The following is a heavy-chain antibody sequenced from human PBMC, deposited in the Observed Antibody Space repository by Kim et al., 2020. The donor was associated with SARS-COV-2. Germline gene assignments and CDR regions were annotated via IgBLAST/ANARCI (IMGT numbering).Heavy chain of an antibody. CDR3: ARVYDSSGYYYGGGRADYFDY. D-gene: IGHD3-22*01. CDR2: INHSGST. V-gene: IGHV4-34*01. Sequence: SETLSLTCAVYGGSFSGYYWSWIRQPPGKGLEWIGEINHSGSTNYNPSLKSRVTISVDTSKNQFSLKLSSVTAADTAVYYCARVYDSSGYYYGGGRADYFDYWGQGTLVTVSS. J-gene: IGHJ4*02. CDR1: GGSFSGYY.